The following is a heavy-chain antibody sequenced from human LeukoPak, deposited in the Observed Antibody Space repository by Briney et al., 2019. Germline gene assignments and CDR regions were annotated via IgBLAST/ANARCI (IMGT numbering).Heavy chain of an antibody. CDR1: GFTFGNYG. D-gene: IGHD1-26*01. CDR2: INWNGGST. CDR3: ARGDTSHYYYYMDV. Sequence: GGSLRLSCAASGFTFGNYGMSWVRQAPGKGLEWVSGINWNGGSTGYADSVEGRFTISRDNAKNSQYLQMNSLRVEDTALYYCARGDTSHYYYYMDVWGKGTTVTISS. J-gene: IGHJ6*03. V-gene: IGHV3-20*04.